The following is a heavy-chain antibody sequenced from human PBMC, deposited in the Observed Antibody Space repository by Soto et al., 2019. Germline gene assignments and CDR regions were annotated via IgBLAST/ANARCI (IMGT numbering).Heavy chain of an antibody. Sequence: QVRLVQSGAEVKKPGASVKVSCKASGYTFTSYDINWVRQATGQGLEWMGWMNPNSGNTGYGQKFQGTVTMTRNTSISTAYMELSSLRSDDTAVYYCASKYYSGGSCHAIGYWGQGTLVTVSS. V-gene: IGHV1-8*01. CDR3: ASKYYSGGSCHAIGY. J-gene: IGHJ4*02. CDR1: GYTFTSYD. CDR2: MNPNSGNT. D-gene: IGHD2-15*01.